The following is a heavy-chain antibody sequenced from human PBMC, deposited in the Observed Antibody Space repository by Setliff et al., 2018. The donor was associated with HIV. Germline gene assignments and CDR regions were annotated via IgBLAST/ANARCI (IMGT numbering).Heavy chain of an antibody. J-gene: IGHJ4*02. Sequence: SETLSLTCKVSGAPISSYYWNWIRQPPGKGLEWIGYIYNSGYTNYKPSLKSRVTISLDTSKNQFSLNLRSVTAADTAVYYCARHAAGPDGPFDYWGQGTLVTVSS. V-gene: IGHV4-59*01. CDR2: IYNSGYT. CDR3: ARHAAGPDGPFDY. CDR1: GAPISSYY. D-gene: IGHD2-2*01.